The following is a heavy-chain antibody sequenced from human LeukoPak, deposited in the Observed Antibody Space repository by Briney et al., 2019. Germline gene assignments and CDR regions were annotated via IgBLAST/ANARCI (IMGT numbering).Heavy chain of an antibody. CDR1: GYTFTSYD. CDR3: AIKVIAAAGRGLDY. J-gene: IGHJ4*02. CDR2: MNPNSGNT. D-gene: IGHD6-13*01. V-gene: IGHV1-8*01. Sequence: ASVTVSCKASGYTFTSYDINWVRQAPGQGLEWMGWMNPNSGNTGYAQKFQGRVTMTRNTSISTAYMELSSLRSEDTAVYYCAIKVIAAAGRGLDYWGQGTLVTVSS.